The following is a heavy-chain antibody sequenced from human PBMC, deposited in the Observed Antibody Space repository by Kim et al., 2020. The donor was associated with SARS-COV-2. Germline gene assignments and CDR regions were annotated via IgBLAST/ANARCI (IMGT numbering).Heavy chain of an antibody. D-gene: IGHD6-19*01. CDR2: I. V-gene: IGHV3-9*01. CDR3: AKGVGGSGGVY. J-gene: IGHJ4*02. Sequence: INYADSVKGRFTISRDNAKNSLYLQMNSLRAEDTALYYCAKGVGGSGGVYWGQGTLVTVSS.